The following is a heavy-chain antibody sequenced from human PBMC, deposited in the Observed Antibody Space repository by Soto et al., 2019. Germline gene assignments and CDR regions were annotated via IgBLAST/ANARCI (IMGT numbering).Heavy chain of an antibody. Sequence: ASVKVSCKASGYNFLRYGISWVRRAPGQGLEWMGWISAYNGNTNYAQNLQGRVTMTTDTSTSTAYMELSSLRSEDTAVYYCARGSGPMIEWHWGQGTLVTVSS. CDR1: GYNFLRYG. V-gene: IGHV1-18*01. CDR3: ARGSGPMIEWH. CDR2: ISAYNGNT. J-gene: IGHJ4*02. D-gene: IGHD3-22*01.